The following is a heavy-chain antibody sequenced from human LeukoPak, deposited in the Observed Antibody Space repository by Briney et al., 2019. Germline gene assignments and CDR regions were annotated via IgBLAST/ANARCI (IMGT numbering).Heavy chain of an antibody. CDR1: GYSFTSYW. CDR3: ARQLVGATLRSAFDI. V-gene: IGHV5-51*01. J-gene: IGHJ3*02. D-gene: IGHD1-26*01. Sequence: GESLKISCKGSGYSFTSYWIGWVRQMPGKGLEWMGIIYPGDSDTRYSPSFQGQVTTSADKSISTAYLQWSSLKASDTAMYYCARQLVGATLRSAFDIWGQGTMVTVSS. CDR2: IYPGDSDT.